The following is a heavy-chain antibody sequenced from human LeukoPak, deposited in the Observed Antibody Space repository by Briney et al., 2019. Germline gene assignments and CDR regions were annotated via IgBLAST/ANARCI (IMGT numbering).Heavy chain of an antibody. CDR3: ARVASDAFDI. CDR1: GGSISSSSYY. Sequence: SETLSLTCTVSGGSISSSSYYWGWIRQPPGKGLEWIGSIYYSGSTYYNPSLKSRVTISVDTSKNQFSLKPSSVTAADTAVYYCARVASDAFDIWGQGTMVTVSS. CDR2: IYYSGST. V-gene: IGHV4-39*07. J-gene: IGHJ3*02.